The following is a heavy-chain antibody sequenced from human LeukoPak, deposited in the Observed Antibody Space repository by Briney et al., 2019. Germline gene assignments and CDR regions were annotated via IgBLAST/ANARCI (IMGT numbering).Heavy chain of an antibody. CDR3: ARVRPSHWGDYEPYYYYYMDV. D-gene: IGHD4-17*01. Sequence: PSETLSLTCTVSGGSISSYYWSWIRQPPGKGLEWIGYIYYSGSTNYNPSLKSRATISVDTSKNQFSLKLSSVTAADTAVYYCARVRPSHWGDYEPYYYYYMDVWGKGTTVTVSS. V-gene: IGHV4-59*01. CDR1: GGSISSYY. CDR2: IYYSGST. J-gene: IGHJ6*03.